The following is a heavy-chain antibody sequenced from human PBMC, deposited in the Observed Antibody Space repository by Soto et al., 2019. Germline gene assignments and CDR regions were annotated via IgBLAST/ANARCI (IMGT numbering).Heavy chain of an antibody. D-gene: IGHD3-10*01. J-gene: IGHJ6*02. CDR3: AREQDRRSHYGSGSYYNDYYGMDV. Sequence: TCCISGDRVLYHSSSLNWIQQSPSRGLEWLGRAYYRSKWYNDYAVSVKSRITINPATSKNQFSLQLNSVTPEDTAVYYCAREQDRRSHYGSGSYYNDYYGMDVWGQGTTVTVSS. CDR1: GDRVLYHSSS. CDR2: AYYRSKWYN. V-gene: IGHV6-1*01.